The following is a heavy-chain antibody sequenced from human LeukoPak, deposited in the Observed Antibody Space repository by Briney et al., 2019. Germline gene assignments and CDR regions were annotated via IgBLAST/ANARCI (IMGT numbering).Heavy chain of an antibody. CDR1: GFTFSSYW. J-gene: IGHJ4*02. V-gene: IGHV3-74*01. Sequence: PGGTLRLSCAASGFTFSSYWMHWVRQAPGEGLVWVSRINSDGSSTSYADSVKGRFTISRDNAKNTLYLQMNSLRAEDTAVYYCARHTGEWELLGVSYWGQGTLVTVSS. CDR3: ARHTGEWELLGVSY. D-gene: IGHD1-26*01. CDR2: INSDGSST.